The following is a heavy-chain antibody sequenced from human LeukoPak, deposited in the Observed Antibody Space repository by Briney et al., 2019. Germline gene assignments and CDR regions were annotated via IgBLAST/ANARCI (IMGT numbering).Heavy chain of an antibody. CDR2: ISYDGTNK. CDR1: GFTFSSNA. Sequence: PGGSLRLSCAVSGFTFSSNAMHWVRQAPGKGLEWVAVISYDGTNKYYADSVKGRFTISRDNSKNTLYLQMNSLRAEDTAVYYCARDRSLKVNYFDYWGQGTLVTVSS. J-gene: IGHJ4*02. CDR3: ARDRSLKVNYFDY. D-gene: IGHD6-13*01. V-gene: IGHV3-30-3*01.